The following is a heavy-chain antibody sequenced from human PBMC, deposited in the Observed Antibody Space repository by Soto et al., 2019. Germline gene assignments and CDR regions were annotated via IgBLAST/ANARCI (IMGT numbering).Heavy chain of an antibody. D-gene: IGHD6-13*01. CDR1: GGSFSGYY. CDR2: INHSGST. CDR3: ARVPMRMDVYSSSWYPRHYYYGMDV. J-gene: IGHJ6*02. Sequence: QVQLQQWGAGLLKPSETLSLTCAVYGGSFSGYYWSWIRQPPGNGLEWMGEINHSGSTNYNPSLKSRVTISVDTSKNQFYLKLSSVTAADTAVYYCARVPMRMDVYSSSWYPRHYYYGMDVWGQGTTVTVSS. V-gene: IGHV4-34*01.